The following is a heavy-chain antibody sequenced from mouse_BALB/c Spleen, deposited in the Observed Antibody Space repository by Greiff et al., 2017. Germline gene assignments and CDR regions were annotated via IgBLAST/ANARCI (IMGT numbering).Heavy chain of an antibody. CDR2: IYPGGGYT. Sequence: QVQLQQPGAELVKPGASVKLSCKASGYTFTSYWLGWVKQRPGHGLEWIGDIYPGGGYTNYNEKFKGKATLTADTSSSTAYMQLSSLTSEDSAVYFCARLEHYWGQGTTLTVSS. J-gene: IGHJ2*01. CDR1: GYTFTSYW. V-gene: IGHV1-63*02. CDR3: ARLEHY.